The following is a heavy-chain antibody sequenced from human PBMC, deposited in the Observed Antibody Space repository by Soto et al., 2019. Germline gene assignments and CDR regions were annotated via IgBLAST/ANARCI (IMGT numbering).Heavy chain of an antibody. CDR3: AKSYYYDRSGPRGFFDY. V-gene: IGHV3-23*01. J-gene: IGHJ4*02. D-gene: IGHD3-22*01. Sequence: PGGSLRLSCAASGFTFSSYAMSWVRQAPGKGLEWVSAISSSGGSTYYADSVKGRFTLSRENSDNTLYLQMNSLRADDTAVYYCAKSYYYDRSGPRGFFDYWGQGTLVTVSS. CDR2: ISSSGGST. CDR1: GFTFSSYA.